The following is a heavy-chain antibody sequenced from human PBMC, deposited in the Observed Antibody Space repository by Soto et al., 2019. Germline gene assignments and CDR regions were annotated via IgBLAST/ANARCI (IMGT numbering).Heavy chain of an antibody. CDR3: ARGYQLLRFYYYYGMDV. D-gene: IGHD2-2*01. CDR2: ISAYNGNT. J-gene: IGHJ6*02. V-gene: IGHV1-18*01. CDR1: GYTFTSYG. Sequence: ASVKVSCKXSGYTFTSYGISWVRQAPGQGLEWMGWISAYNGNTNYAQKLQGRVTMTTDTSTSTAYMELRSLRSDDTAVYYCARGYQLLRFYYYYGMDVWGQGTTVTVSS.